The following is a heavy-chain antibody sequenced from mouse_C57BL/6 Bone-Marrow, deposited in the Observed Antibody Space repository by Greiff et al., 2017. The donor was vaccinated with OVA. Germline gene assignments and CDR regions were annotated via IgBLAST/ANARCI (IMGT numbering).Heavy chain of an antibody. Sequence: QVQLQQPGAELVKPGASVKLSCKASGYTFTSYWMHWVKQRPGRGLERIGRIDPNSGGTKYNEQVKSQSTLTVDKPSSTAYMQLSSLTSEDSAVYYCARSTTVVAGGYFDVWGTGTTVTVSS. J-gene: IGHJ1*03. CDR3: ARSTTVVAGGYFDV. V-gene: IGHV1-72*01. D-gene: IGHD1-1*01. CDR2: IDPNSGGT. CDR1: GYTFTSYW.